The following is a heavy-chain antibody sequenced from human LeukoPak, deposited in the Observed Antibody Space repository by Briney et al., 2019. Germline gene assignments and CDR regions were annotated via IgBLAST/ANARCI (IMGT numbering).Heavy chain of an antibody. CDR1: AYSISSGYY. J-gene: IGHJ4*02. Sequence: PSDTMSLTCAVSAYSISSGYYWGWIRQPPGKGLEGIGSLYHSGSTNYNPSLKSRVTISVDTSKNQFSLKLSSVTAADTAVYYCARAERLDFWSGYYTYWGQGALVTVSS. V-gene: IGHV4-38-2*01. CDR3: ARAERLDFWSGYYTY. D-gene: IGHD3-3*01. CDR2: LYHSGST.